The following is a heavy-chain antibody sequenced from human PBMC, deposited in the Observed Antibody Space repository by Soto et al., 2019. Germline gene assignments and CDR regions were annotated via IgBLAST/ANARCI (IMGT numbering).Heavy chain of an antibody. J-gene: IGHJ4*02. Sequence: PGGSLRLSCAASGFTFSSYGMHWVRQAPGKGLEWVAVISYDGSNKYYADSVKGRFTISRDNSKNTLYLQMNSLRAEDTAVYYCAKPSTYYDILTGYRHFDYWGQGTLVTVSS. V-gene: IGHV3-30*18. CDR1: GFTFSSYG. CDR2: ISYDGSNK. CDR3: AKPSTYYDILTGYRHFDY. D-gene: IGHD3-9*01.